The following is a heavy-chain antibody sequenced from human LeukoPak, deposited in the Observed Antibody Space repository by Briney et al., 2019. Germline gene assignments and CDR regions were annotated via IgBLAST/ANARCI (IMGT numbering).Heavy chain of an antibody. CDR3: ARYLRPYCSSTSCYSNAFDI. Sequence: NPSETLSLTCTVSGGSISSYYWSWIRQPAGKGLEWIGRIYTSGSTNYNPSLKSRVTMSVDTSKNQFSLKLSSVTAADTAVYYCARYLRPYCSSTSCYSNAFDIWGQGTMVTVSS. CDR2: IYTSGST. CDR1: GGSISSYY. J-gene: IGHJ3*02. V-gene: IGHV4-4*07. D-gene: IGHD2-2*01.